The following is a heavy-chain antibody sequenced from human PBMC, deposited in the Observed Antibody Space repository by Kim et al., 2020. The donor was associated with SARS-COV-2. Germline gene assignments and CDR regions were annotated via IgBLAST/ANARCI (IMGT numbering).Heavy chain of an antibody. J-gene: IGHJ6*03. V-gene: IGHV7-4-1*02. CDR2: INTNTGNP. D-gene: IGHD6-19*01. CDR1: GYTFTSYA. Sequence: SVKVSCKASGYTFTSYAMNWVRQAPGQGLEWMGWINTNTGNPTYAQGFTGRFVFSLDTSVSTAYLQISSLKAEDTAVYYCARDSSGWNPYYYYYYMDVWGKGTTVTVSS. CDR3: ARDSSGWNPYYYYYYMDV.